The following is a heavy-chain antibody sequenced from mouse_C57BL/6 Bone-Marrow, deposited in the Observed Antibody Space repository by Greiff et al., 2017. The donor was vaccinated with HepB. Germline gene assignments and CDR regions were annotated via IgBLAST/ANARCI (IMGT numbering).Heavy chain of an antibody. Sequence: DVMLVESEGGLVQPGSSMKLSCTASGFTFSDYYMAWVRQFPEKGLEWVANINYDGSSTYYLDSLKSRFIISIDNEKNILYLQMSSLKSEDTATYDCARGDYGSSYPYFDYWGQGTTLTVSS. CDR1: GFTFSDYY. D-gene: IGHD1-1*01. J-gene: IGHJ2*01. CDR2: INYDGSST. CDR3: ARGDYGSSYPYFDY. V-gene: IGHV5-16*01.